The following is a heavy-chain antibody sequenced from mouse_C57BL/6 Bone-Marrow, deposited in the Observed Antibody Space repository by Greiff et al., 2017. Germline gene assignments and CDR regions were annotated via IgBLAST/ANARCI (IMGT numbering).Heavy chain of an antibody. D-gene: IGHD3-2*02. J-gene: IGHJ3*01. CDR2: IDPSDSYT. Sequence: QVQLQQPGAELVRPGTSVKLSCKASGYTFTSYWMHWVQQRPGQGLEWIGVIDPSDSYTNYNQKFKGKATLTVDTSSSTAYMQLSSLTSEDSAVYYCARDTGRAWFAYWGQGTLVTVSA. CDR1: GYTFTSYW. V-gene: IGHV1-59*01. CDR3: ARDTGRAWFAY.